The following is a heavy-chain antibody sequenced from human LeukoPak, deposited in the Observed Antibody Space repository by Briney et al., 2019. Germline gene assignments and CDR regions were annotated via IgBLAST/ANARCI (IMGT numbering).Heavy chain of an antibody. V-gene: IGHV1-3*01. CDR2: INAGNGNT. D-gene: IGHD6-19*01. J-gene: IGHJ4*02. Sequence: ASVKVSCKASGYTFTSYAMHWVRQAPGQRLEWMGWINAGNGNTKYSQKFQGRVTITRDTSASTAYMEPSSLRSEDTAVYYCARAQYSSGDFDYWGQGTLVTVSS. CDR3: ARAQYSSGDFDY. CDR1: GYTFTSYA.